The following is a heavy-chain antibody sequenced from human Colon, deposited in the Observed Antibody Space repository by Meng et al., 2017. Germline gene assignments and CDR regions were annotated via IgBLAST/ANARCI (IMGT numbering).Heavy chain of an antibody. J-gene: IGHJ2*01. CDR2: IFYTGST. Sequence: VQLQELGPGLVKPSQTLSLTFTVSGGSVSSGGYYWSWLRQRPGKGLEYIGYIFYTGSTYYSPSLKSRLTFSLDTSKNQFSLKLDFATAADTAVYYCAGARATVTTLEPFNLWGRGTLVTVSS. V-gene: IGHV4-31*03. D-gene: IGHD4-17*01. CDR1: GGSVSSGGYY. CDR3: AGARATVTTLEPFNL.